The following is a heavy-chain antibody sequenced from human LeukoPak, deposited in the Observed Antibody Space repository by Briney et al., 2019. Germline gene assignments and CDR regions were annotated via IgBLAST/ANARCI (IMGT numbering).Heavy chain of an antibody. D-gene: IGHD3-9*01. CDR3: ARDAQALGYFDWYMGEDAFDI. V-gene: IGHV3-30*03. J-gene: IGHJ3*02. Sequence: QPGRSLRLSCAASGFTFSSYGMHWVRQAPGKGLEWVAVISYDGSNKYYADSVKGRFTISRDKSKNTLYLQMNSLRAEDTAVYYCARDAQALGYFDWYMGEDAFDIWGQGTMVTVSS. CDR2: ISYDGSNK. CDR1: GFTFSSYG.